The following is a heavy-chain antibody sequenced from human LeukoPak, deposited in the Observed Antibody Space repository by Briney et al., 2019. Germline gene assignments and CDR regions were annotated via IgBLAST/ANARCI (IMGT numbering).Heavy chain of an antibody. J-gene: IGHJ4*02. CDR1: GFTFSSYG. D-gene: IGHD6-19*01. V-gene: IGHV3-33*01. Sequence: GRSLRLSCAASGFTFSSYGMHWVRQAPGKGLDWVAVIWYDGSNKYYADSVKGRFTISRDNSKNTLYLQMNSLRAEDTAVYYCARAPIAVAGLDYWGQGTLVTVSS. CDR2: IWYDGSNK. CDR3: ARAPIAVAGLDY.